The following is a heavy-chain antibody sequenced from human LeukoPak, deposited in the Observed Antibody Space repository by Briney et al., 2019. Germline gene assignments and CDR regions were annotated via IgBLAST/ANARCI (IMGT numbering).Heavy chain of an antibody. CDR3: ARVNYGGNSPLPY. J-gene: IGHJ4*02. CDR2: INTHNGAT. CDR1: GNTFAGYY. D-gene: IGHD4-23*01. V-gene: IGHV1-18*04. Sequence: ASVRVSCKASGNTFAGYYVHWVRQAPGQGLEWMGWINTHNGATNYAQRFQGRVTMTTDTSTSTAYMELRSLRSDDTAVYYCARVNYGGNSPLPYWGQGTLVTVSS.